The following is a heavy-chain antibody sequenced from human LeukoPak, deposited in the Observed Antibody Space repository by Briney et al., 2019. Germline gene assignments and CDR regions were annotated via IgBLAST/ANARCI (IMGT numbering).Heavy chain of an antibody. CDR2: SSSDETYK. V-gene: IGHV3-30-3*01. Sequence: GGSLRLSCAGSGFPFTVYPTHWVRQAPGKGLEWVSVSSSDETYKFCADSVRGRFTISRDNSKNRLYLQMSDLRAEDTAVYFCARSVSGVWLFDYWGRGTLVTVSS. CDR1: GFPFTVYP. CDR3: ARSVSGVWLFDY. J-gene: IGHJ4*02. D-gene: IGHD5/OR15-5a*01.